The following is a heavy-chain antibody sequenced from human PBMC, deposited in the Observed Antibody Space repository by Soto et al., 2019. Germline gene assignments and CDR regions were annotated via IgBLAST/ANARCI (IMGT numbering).Heavy chain of an antibody. V-gene: IGHV1-46*01. CDR1: GYSFTDYK. D-gene: IGHD2-21*02. J-gene: IGHJ4*02. Sequence: ASVKVSCKTSGYSFTDYKLHWVRQAPGQGLEWMGTVNPSGGHTTYAQHFLGRVTMTRDTSTSTLYMELTSLTSDDTAIYYCARGGHVVVVTAALDYWGQGTLVTVSS. CDR2: VNPSGGHT. CDR3: ARGGHVVVVTAALDY.